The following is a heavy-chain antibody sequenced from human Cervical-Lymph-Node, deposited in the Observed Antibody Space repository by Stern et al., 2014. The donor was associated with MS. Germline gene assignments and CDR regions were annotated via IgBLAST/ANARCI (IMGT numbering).Heavy chain of an antibody. Sequence: VQLVQSGGGLVQPGGSLRLSCAASGFTFTSYAMHWVRLAPGTGLEYVSAISSNGGGTYYANAVKCRFTISRDDPKNPLYLQMGSLRAEDMAVYYCARGGYCSGGSCYSNYYYGMDVWGQGTTVTVSS. CDR2: ISSNGGGT. CDR3: ARGGYCSGGSCYSNYYYGMDV. CDR1: GFTFTSYA. V-gene: IGHV3-64*01. D-gene: IGHD2-15*01. J-gene: IGHJ6*02.